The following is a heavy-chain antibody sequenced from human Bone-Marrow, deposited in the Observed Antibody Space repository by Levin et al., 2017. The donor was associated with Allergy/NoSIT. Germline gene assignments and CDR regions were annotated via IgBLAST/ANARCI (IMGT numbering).Heavy chain of an antibody. CDR3: ARGIIGDVRVAHKEAFDI. D-gene: IGHD2-8*02. Sequence: AGGSLRLSCTVSGFTFSIYSINWVRQAPGKGLEWVSSISSSGSDMYYVDSVRGRFTISRDNAKNSLTLQMNSLRAEDTAVYYCARGIIGDVRVAHKEAFDIWGQGTMVAVSS. CDR1: GFTFSIYS. V-gene: IGHV3-21*01. CDR2: ISSSGSDM. J-gene: IGHJ3*02.